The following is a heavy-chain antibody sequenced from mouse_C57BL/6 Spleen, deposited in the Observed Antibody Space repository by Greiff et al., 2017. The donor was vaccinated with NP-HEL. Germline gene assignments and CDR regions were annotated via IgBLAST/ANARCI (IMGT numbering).Heavy chain of an antibody. J-gene: IGHJ4*01. V-gene: IGHV3-6*01. CDR1: GYSITSGYY. CDR3: AREVSYYAMDY. Sequence: ESGPGLVKPSQSLSLTCSVTGYSITSGYYWNWIRQFPGNKLEWMGYISYDGSNNYNPSLKNRISITRDTSKNQFFLKLNSVTTEDTATYYCAREVSYYAMDYWGQGTSVTVSS. CDR2: ISYDGSN.